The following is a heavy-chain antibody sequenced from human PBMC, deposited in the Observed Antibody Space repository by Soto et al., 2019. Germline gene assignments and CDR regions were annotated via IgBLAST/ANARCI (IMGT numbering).Heavy chain of an antibody. D-gene: IGHD3-9*01. CDR1: GGSISSSSYY. CDR3: GRQGAYYYDILTGYYRGAFDY. V-gene: IGHV4-39*01. J-gene: IGHJ4*02. Sequence: SETLSLTCTVSGGSISSSSYYWGWIRQPPGKGLEWIGSIYYSGSTYYNPSLKSRVTISVDTSKNQFSLKLSSVTAADTAVYYCGRQGAYYYDILTGYYRGAFDYWGQGTLVTVSS. CDR2: IYYSGST.